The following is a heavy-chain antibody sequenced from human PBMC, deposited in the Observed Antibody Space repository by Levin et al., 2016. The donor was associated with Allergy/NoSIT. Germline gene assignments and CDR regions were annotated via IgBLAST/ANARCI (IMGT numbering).Heavy chain of an antibody. CDR2: IYYSGST. CDR3: AREEYGDTDAFDI. J-gene: IGHJ3*02. V-gene: IGHV4-61*01. Sequence: SETLSLTCTVSGGSVSSGSYYWSWIRQPPGKGLEWIGYIYYSGSTNYNPSLKSRVTISVDTSKNQFSLKLSSVTAADTAVYYCAREEYGDTDAFDIWGQGTMVTVSS. CDR1: GGSVSSGSYY. D-gene: IGHD4-17*01.